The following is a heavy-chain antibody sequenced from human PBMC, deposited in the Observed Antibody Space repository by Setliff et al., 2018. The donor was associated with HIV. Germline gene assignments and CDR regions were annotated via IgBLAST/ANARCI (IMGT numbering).Heavy chain of an antibody. CDR2: IIPMYGVT. CDR3: ARRTATALSPFDY. Sequence: ASVKVSCKASGGTFSSYVISWVRQAPGQGPEWMGGIIPMYGVTNYAQKFQGRVTITTDESTSTAYMELSSLRSEDTAVYYCARRTATALSPFDYWGQGTLVTVSS. V-gene: IGHV1-69*05. J-gene: IGHJ4*02. CDR1: GGTFSSYV. D-gene: IGHD2-21*02.